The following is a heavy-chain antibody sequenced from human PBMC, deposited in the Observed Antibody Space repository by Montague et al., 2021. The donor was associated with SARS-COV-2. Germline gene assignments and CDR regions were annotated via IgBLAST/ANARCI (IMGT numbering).Heavy chain of an antibody. CDR1: RFTFSSYS. D-gene: IGHD5-18*01. Sequence: SLRLSCSASRFTFSSYSMNWVRQAPGKGLEWVSSISGSSSYIYYXESVKGRFTISRDNAKNSLYLQMNSLRAEDTAVYYCARDERGYSYGYPFDIWGQGTMVTVSS. J-gene: IGHJ3*02. V-gene: IGHV3-21*01. CDR3: ARDERGYSYGYPFDI. CDR2: ISGSSSYI.